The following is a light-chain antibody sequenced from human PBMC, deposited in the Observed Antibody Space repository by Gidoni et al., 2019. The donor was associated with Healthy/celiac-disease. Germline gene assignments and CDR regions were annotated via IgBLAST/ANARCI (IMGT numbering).Light chain of an antibody. V-gene: IGLV3-19*01. J-gene: IGLJ1*01. CDR1: SLRSYY. Sequence: SSELTQDPAVSVALGQTVRITCQGDSLRSYYASWYQQKPGQAPVLVIYGKNNRPSGIPDRCSGSSSGNTASLTITGAQAEDEADYYCNSYVFGTGTKVT. CDR2: GKN. CDR3: NSYV.